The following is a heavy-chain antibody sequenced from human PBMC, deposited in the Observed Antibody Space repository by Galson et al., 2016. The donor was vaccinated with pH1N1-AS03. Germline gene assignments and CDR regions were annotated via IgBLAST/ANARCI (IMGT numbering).Heavy chain of an antibody. J-gene: IGHJ4*02. CDR3: ARQRAVRAFDY. D-gene: IGHD3-10*01. CDR1: GYSFTNYW. Sequence: QSGAEVKKPGESLKISCKGSGYSFTNYWIAWVRQLPGKGLEWMGITYPADSDARYSPSFQGQVTISADTSNSTAYMQWNSLKASDTAMYYCARQRAVRAFDYWGQGTPVTVSS. V-gene: IGHV5-51*01. CDR2: TYPADSDA.